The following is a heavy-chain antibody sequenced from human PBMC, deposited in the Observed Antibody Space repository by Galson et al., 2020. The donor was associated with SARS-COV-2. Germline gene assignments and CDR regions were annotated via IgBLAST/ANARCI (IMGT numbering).Heavy chain of an antibody. CDR1: GFTFTSSA. V-gene: IGHV1-58*02. Sequence: SAKVSCKASGFTFTSSAMQWVRQTRGQRLEGIGWIVVGSGNTNYAQKFQERVTITMDMSTSTAYMELSRLRSEDTAVYYCAAVWFGELSGAFDIWGQGKMVTVSS. CDR3: AAVWFGELSGAFDI. CDR2: IVVGSGNT. D-gene: IGHD3-10*01. J-gene: IGHJ3*02.